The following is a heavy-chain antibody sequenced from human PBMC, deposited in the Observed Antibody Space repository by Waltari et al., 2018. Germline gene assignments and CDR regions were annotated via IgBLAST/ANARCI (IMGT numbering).Heavy chain of an antibody. CDR1: GVTFNNYA. J-gene: IGHJ5*02. Sequence: EVQLLESGGGLVQPGGSLRLSCAASGVTFNNYAMSWVRQAPGKGLEWVSVIYSGGTTYYADSVKGRFTISRDNSKNTLYLQMNSLRPEDTAVYHCAKEDFGGVDHWGQGTLVTVSS. CDR3: AKEDFGGVDH. V-gene: IGHV3-23*03. D-gene: IGHD3-16*01. CDR2: VIYSGGTT.